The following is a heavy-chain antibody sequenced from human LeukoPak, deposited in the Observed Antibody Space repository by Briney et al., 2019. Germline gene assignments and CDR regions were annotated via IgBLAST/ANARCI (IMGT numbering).Heavy chain of an antibody. D-gene: IGHD3-10*01. J-gene: IGHJ4*02. CDR3: ARVWITMVRGRGSAYYFDY. CDR2: ISGSGGST. CDR1: GFTFSSYA. Sequence: PGGSLRLSCAASGFTFSSYAMSWVRQAPGKGLEWVSAISGSGGSTYYADSVKGRFTISRDNSKNTLYLQMNSLRAEDTAVYYCARVWITMVRGRGSAYYFDYWGQGTLVTVSS. V-gene: IGHV3-23*01.